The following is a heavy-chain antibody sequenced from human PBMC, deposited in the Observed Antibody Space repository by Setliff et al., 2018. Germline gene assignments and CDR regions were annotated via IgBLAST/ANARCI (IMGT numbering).Heavy chain of an antibody. CDR1: GGSITSHY. V-gene: IGHV4-59*11. CDR2: TYYISNT. CDR3: ATDGPVLNGDYIS. Sequence: LPEPLSLTCTVSGGSITSHYWSWIRQPPGKGLEWIGHTYYISNTNYNPSLKSRVTISIDTSKNQFSLNLSSVTAADTAVYYCATDGPVLNGDYISWGQGTLVTVSS. J-gene: IGHJ5*02. D-gene: IGHD3-10*01.